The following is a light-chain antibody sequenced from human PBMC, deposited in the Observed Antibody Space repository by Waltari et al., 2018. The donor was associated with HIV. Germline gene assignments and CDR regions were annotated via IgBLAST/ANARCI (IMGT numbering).Light chain of an antibody. CDR3: HEYNRWPFT. J-gene: IGKJ3*01. CDR1: QRVSSSH. CDR2: DTS. V-gene: IGKV3-15*01. Sequence: EIVLTQSPGTLSLSPGERATLSCRASQRVSSSHLTWYQQKPGQAPRFLIYDTSTRATGVPARFSGSGSGTEFTLTISNLQSEDFAIYYCHEYNRWPFTFGPGTKVEIK.